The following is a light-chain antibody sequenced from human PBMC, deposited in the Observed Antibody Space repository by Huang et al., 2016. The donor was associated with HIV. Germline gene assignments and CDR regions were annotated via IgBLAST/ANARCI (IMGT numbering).Light chain of an antibody. CDR2: GAS. CDR3: QQYHNWPAS. Sequence: EIVMTQSPATLSVSPGERATLSCRASPCVSSDLAWYQRRPGQAPRLLIYGASTRATGIPARFSAGGSGTEFTLIISSLQSEDFALYFCQQYHNWPASFGQGTKLELK. V-gene: IGKV3-15*01. J-gene: IGKJ2*01. CDR1: PCVSSD.